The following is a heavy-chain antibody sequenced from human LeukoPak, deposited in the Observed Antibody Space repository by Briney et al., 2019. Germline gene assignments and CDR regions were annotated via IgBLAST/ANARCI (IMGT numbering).Heavy chain of an antibody. V-gene: IGHV3-33*08. CDR2: IWYDGSTK. J-gene: IGHJ6*04. CDR3: ARVGLRVATIRYYYYGMDV. Sequence: PGETLTLSWAASGFTFSSYGMHWVRQAPGKGLEWVAAIWYDGSTKYNADSVKGRFTISRDNSKNTLYLQMNSLRAEDRAVYCCARVGLRVATIRYYYYGMDVWGKGTTVTVSS. D-gene: IGHD5-12*01. CDR1: GFTFSSYG.